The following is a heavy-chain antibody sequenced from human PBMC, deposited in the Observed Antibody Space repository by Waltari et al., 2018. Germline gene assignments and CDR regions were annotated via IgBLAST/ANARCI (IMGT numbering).Heavy chain of an antibody. J-gene: IGHJ5*02. CDR1: GGSISSSSYS. V-gene: IGHV4-39*07. Sequence: QLQLQESGPGLVKPPETLSLTCTVSGGSISSSSYSWGWIRQPPEKGLEWVVSMDYSGRTDSNPSLKSRVTIAVDTSKNQFSLEVRSVTAADTAVYYCARGFGSATTSRFDHWGQGIVVTVSS. CDR3: ARGFGSATTSRFDH. CDR2: MDYSGRT. D-gene: IGHD5-12*01.